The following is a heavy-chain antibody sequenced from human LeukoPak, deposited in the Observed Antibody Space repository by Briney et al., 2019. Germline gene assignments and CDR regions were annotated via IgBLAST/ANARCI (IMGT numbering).Heavy chain of an antibody. CDR1: GYTFTSYG. V-gene: IGHV1-18*01. CDR3: ARDCSGGSCYDPRHYYYYYGMDV. D-gene: IGHD2-15*01. Sequence: ASVKVSCKASGYTFTSYGISWVRQAPGQGLEWMGWISAYNGNTNYAQKLQGRVTMTTDTSTSTACMELRSLRSDDTAVYYCARDCSGGSCYDPRHYYYYYGMDVWGQGTTVTVSS. J-gene: IGHJ6*02. CDR2: ISAYNGNT.